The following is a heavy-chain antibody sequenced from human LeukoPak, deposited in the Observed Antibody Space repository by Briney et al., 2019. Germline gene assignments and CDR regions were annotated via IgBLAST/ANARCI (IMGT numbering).Heavy chain of an antibody. V-gene: IGHV3-21*05. Sequence: GESLRLSCAAFSGFAMNWVRQAPGKGLEWVSYISKNSDDIYNADSVRGRFTISRDNAKNSLYLQMNSLRAEDTAVYYCARVRPGYYCDYWGQGILVTVSS. J-gene: IGHJ4*02. CDR2: ISKNSDDI. CDR1: SGFA. CDR3: ARVRPGYYCDY.